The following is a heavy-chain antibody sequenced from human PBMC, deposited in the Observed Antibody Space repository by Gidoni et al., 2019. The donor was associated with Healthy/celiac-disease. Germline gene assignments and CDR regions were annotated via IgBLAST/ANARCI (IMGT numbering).Heavy chain of an antibody. J-gene: IGHJ3*02. Sequence: QVQLVESGGGVVQPGRSLRLYCAAYGFTFSSYGIHWVRQAPGKGLEWVAVIWYDGSNKYYADSVNGRFTISRDNSKNTLYLQMNSLRAEDTAVYYCAREGIRGAFDIWGQGTMVTVSS. CDR2: IWYDGSNK. CDR3: AREGIRGAFDI. CDR1: GFTFSSYG. V-gene: IGHV3-33*01.